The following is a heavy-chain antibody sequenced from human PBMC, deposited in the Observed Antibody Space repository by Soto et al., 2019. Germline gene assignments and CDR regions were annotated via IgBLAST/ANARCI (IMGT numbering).Heavy chain of an antibody. CDR3: ARVYYDSSGYYYGSFDY. V-gene: IGHV4-61*01. Sequence: PSETLSLTCTVSGGSVSSGSYYWSWIRQPPGKGLEWIGYIYYSGSTNYNPSLKSRVTISVDTSKNQFSLKLSSVTAADTAVYYCARVYYDSSGYYYGSFDYWGQGTLVTVSS. CDR2: IYYSGST. CDR1: GGSVSSGSYY. D-gene: IGHD3-22*01. J-gene: IGHJ4*02.